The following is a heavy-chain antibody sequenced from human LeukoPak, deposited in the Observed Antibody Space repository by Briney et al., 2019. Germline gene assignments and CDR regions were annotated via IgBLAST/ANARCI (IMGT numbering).Heavy chain of an antibody. CDR1: GTSVKSGTFY. V-gene: IGHV4-61*02. CDR2: LSSSGNT. D-gene: IGHD6-13*01. J-gene: IGHJ4*02. Sequence: SETLSLTCRVSGTSVKSGTFYWSWIRKPAGRGLGWIGRLSSSGNTNYNPSLKNRATMSADTSQNSVSLHLNSVTSADTAVYYCARGGSWFSRDWGQGRLVTVSS. CDR3: ARGGSWFSRD.